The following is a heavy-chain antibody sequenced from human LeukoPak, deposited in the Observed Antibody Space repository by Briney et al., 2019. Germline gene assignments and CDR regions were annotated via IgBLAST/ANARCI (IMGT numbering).Heavy chain of an antibody. D-gene: IGHD4-17*01. J-gene: IGHJ6*03. V-gene: IGHV4-61*05. Sequence: SETLSLTCTVSGGSISSSSYYWGWIRQPPGKGLEWIGYIYYSGSTNYSPSLKSRVTMSIDTSKNQFSLKLTSVTAADTAVYYCARVYGPFYYYYMDVWGKGTTVTISS. CDR2: IYYSGST. CDR3: ARVYGPFYYYYMDV. CDR1: GGSISSSSYY.